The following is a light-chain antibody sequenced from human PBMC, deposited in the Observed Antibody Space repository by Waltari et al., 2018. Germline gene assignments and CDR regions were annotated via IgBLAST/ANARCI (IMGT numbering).Light chain of an antibody. J-gene: IGLJ3*02. V-gene: IGLV2-14*01. CDR1: TSDLVDYNS. CDR3: FSYTTSSTWV. CDR2: EVS. Sequence: QSALTQPASVSGSPGQPITISCTGATSDLVDYNSVSWYQQHPDKAPRLMIYEVSKRPSGVSNRFSGSKSGNTASLTISGLQAEDEADYYCFSYTTSSTWVFGGGTKLTVL.